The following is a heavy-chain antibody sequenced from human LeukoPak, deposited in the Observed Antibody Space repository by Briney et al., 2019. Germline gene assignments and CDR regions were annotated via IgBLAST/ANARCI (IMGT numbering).Heavy chain of an antibody. CDR3: ARVVQYCGGDCYSDYYYYGMDV. D-gene: IGHD2-21*02. CDR1: GGSISSYY. V-gene: IGHV4-59*01. Sequence: SETLSLTCTVSGGSISSYYWSWIRQPPGKGLEWIGYIYYSGSTNYSPSLKSRVTISVDTSKNQFSLKLSSVTAADTAVYYCARVVQYCGGDCYSDYYYYGMDVWGQGTTVTVSS. J-gene: IGHJ6*02. CDR2: IYYSGST.